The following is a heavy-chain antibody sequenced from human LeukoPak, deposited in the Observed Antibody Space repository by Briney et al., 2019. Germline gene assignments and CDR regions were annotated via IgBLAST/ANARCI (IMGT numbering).Heavy chain of an antibody. V-gene: IGHV3-30-3*01. CDR3: AGQIAAAGPPLGFDP. Sequence: GGSLRLSCAASGFTFSSYAMSWVRQAPGRGLEWVALISYDGSNKYYADSVKGRFTISRDNSKNTLYLQMNSLRAEDTAVYYCAGQIAAAGPPLGFDPWGQGTLVTVSS. CDR1: GFTFSSYA. D-gene: IGHD6-13*01. J-gene: IGHJ5*02. CDR2: ISYDGSNK.